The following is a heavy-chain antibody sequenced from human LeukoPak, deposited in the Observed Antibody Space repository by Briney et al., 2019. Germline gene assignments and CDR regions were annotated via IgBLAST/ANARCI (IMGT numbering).Heavy chain of an antibody. CDR2: IYYSGST. Sequence: SETLSLTCTVSGSSISSNSWSWIRQPPGKGLEWIGYIYYSGSTNYNPSLKSRVTISVDTSKNQFSLKLSSVTAADTAVYYCARGLGGTFYYYGMDVWGQGTTVTVSS. CDR3: ARGLGGTFYYYGMDV. V-gene: IGHV4-59*01. J-gene: IGHJ6*02. CDR1: GSSISSNS. D-gene: IGHD1-14*01.